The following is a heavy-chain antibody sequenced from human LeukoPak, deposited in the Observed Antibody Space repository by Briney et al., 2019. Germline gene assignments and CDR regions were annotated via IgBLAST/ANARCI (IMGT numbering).Heavy chain of an antibody. CDR1: GYTFTSYG. V-gene: IGHV1-18*04. J-gene: IGHJ5*02. D-gene: IGHD3-22*01. CDR3: AREANYYDSSGYKGTFDP. CDR2: ISAYNGNT. Sequence: GASVKVSCKASGYTFTSYGISWVRQAPGQGLEWMGWISAYNGNTNYAQKLQGRVTMTTDTSASTAYMELRSLRSDDTAVYYCAREANYYDSSGYKGTFDPWGQGTLVTVSS.